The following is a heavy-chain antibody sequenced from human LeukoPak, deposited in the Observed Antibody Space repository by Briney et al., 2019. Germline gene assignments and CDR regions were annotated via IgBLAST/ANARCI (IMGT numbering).Heavy chain of an antibody. V-gene: IGHV1-8*01. CDR1: GYTFTSYD. D-gene: IGHD6-13*01. J-gene: IGHJ5*02. CDR2: MNPNSGNT. Sequence: ASVKVSCKASGYTFTSYDINWVRQAPGQGLEWMGWMNPNSGNTDYAQKFQGRVTMTRNTSISTAYMELSRLRSEDTAVYYCARRLHSSRRWVDPWGQGTLVTVSS. CDR3: ARRLHSSRRWVDP.